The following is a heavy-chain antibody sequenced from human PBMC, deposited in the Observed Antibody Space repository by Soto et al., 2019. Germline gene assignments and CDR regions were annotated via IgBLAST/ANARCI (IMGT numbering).Heavy chain of an antibody. CDR2: ISYDGSNK. D-gene: IGHD3-22*01. Sequence: QVQLVESGGGVVQPGRSLRLSCAASGFTFSSYGMHWVRQAPGKGLEWVAVISYDGSNKYYADSVKGRFTISRDNSKNTLYLQMNSLRAEDTAVYYCAKDLQITRIVVVIGLEFDYWGQGTLVTVSS. CDR1: GFTFSSYG. CDR3: AKDLQITRIVVVIGLEFDY. V-gene: IGHV3-30*18. J-gene: IGHJ4*02.